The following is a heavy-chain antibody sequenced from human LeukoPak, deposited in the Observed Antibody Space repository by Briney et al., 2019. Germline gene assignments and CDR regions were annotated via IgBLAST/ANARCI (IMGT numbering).Heavy chain of an antibody. Sequence: GGSLRLSCAVSGFTFSNYWMYWVRQAPGKRLVWVACINSDGSSTTYADSVEGRFTISRDNTKSMLHLQMHSLRVDDSAVYFCTRTTTTADWYFDLWGRGTLVTVSS. CDR1: GFTFSNYW. CDR3: TRTTTTADWYFDL. CDR2: INSDGSST. D-gene: IGHD1-1*01. V-gene: IGHV3-74*01. J-gene: IGHJ2*01.